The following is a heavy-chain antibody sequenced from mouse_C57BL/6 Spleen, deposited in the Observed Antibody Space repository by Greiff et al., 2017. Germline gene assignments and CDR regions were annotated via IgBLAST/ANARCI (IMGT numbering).Heavy chain of an antibody. J-gene: IGHJ2*01. CDR3: ARSLGLDY. V-gene: IGHV7-3*01. D-gene: IGHD4-1*01. Sequence: EVNVVESGGGLVQPGGSLSLSCAASGFTFTDYYMSWVRQPPGKALEWLGFIRNKANGYTTEYSASVKGRFTISRDNSQSILYLQMNALRADDSATYYCARSLGLDYWGQGTTLTVSS. CDR2: IRNKANGYTT. CDR1: GFTFTDYY.